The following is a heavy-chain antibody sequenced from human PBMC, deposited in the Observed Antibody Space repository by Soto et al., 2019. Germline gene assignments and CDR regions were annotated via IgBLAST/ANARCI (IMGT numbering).Heavy chain of an antibody. CDR3: ARAVGSSVPVAGTGRRAFDI. D-gene: IGHD6-19*01. Sequence: ASVKVSCKASGYTFTSYAMHWVRQAPGQRLEWMGWINAGNGNTKYSQKFQDRVTITRDTSASTAYMELSSLRSEDTAVYYCARAVGSSVPVAGTGRRAFDIWGQGTMVTVSS. J-gene: IGHJ3*02. V-gene: IGHV1-3*01. CDR1: GYTFTSYA. CDR2: INAGNGNT.